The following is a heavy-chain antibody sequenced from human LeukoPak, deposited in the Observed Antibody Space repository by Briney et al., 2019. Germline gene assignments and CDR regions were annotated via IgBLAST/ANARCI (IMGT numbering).Heavy chain of an antibody. CDR2: IYTSGSS. J-gene: IGHJ4*02. Sequence: SQTLSLTCTVSGGSMRSGDYFWTWIRQPAGEGLEWIGRIYTSGSSNYNPSLKSRVTMLVDTSKNQFSLKLSSVTAADTAVYYCARGLLYDGSGYYAGGYYYFDYWGQGTLVTVSS. CDR1: GGSMRSGDYF. CDR3: ARGLLYDGSGYYAGGYYYFDY. D-gene: IGHD3-22*01. V-gene: IGHV4-61*02.